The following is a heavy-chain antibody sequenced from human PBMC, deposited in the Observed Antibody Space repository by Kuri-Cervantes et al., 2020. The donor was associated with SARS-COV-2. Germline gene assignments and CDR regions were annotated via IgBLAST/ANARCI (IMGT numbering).Heavy chain of an antibody. V-gene: IGHV3-21*06. J-gene: IGHJ4*02. Sequence: GESLQISCAASGFTFSGHWIHWVRQAPGKGLEWVSSISSSSSHIYYADSVKGRFTSSRDNAKNSLYLQMNSLRAEDTAVYYCGRRGYDFWSGFPEYWGQGTLVTVSS. CDR3: GRRGYDFWSGFPEY. CDR2: ISSSSSHI. CDR1: GFTFSGHW. D-gene: IGHD3-3*01.